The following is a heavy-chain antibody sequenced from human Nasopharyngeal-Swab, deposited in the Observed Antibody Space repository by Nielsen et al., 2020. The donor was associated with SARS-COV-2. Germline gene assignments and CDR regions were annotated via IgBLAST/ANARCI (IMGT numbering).Heavy chain of an antibody. V-gene: IGHV3-7*01. J-gene: IGHJ6*02. CDR3: ARMNYYFYYSMDV. CDR1: GFTFSRFW. Sequence: GESLKISCAASGFTFSRFWMTWVRQAPGKGLEWVAYLKQDGSEEYYVDSVKGRFTISRDNAKNSLYLQMSSLRAEDTAVYYCARMNYYFYYSMDVWGQGTTVTVSS. CDR2: LKQDGSEE.